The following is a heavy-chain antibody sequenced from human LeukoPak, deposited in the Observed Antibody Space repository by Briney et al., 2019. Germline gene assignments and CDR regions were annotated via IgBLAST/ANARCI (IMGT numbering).Heavy chain of an antibody. D-gene: IGHD2-21*02. CDR1: GVTSTEYW. J-gene: IGHJ5*02. Sequence: GSLRLSCSASGVTSTEYWMSWIRQGRGQGRGWVANINQDGGEKFYVDSVEGRFTNSRDNAKNSLYLQMNSLRAEDTAVYYCARGWGLQPNWFDPWGQGTLVTVSS. CDR2: INQDGGEK. CDR3: ARGWGLQPNWFDP. V-gene: IGHV3-7*01.